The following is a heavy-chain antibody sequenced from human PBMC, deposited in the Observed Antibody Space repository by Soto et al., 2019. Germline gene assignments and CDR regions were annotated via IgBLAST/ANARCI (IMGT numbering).Heavy chain of an antibody. J-gene: IGHJ6*03. Sequence: PGGSLRLSCAASGFTFSSYSMNWVRQAPGKGLEWVSSISSSSSYIYYADSVKGRFTISRDNAKNSLYLQMNSLRAEDTAVYYCARVRGITIFGVVIYYYMDVWGKGTTVTVSS. D-gene: IGHD3-3*01. CDR3: ARVRGITIFGVVIYYYMDV. V-gene: IGHV3-21*01. CDR2: ISSSSSYI. CDR1: GFTFSSYS.